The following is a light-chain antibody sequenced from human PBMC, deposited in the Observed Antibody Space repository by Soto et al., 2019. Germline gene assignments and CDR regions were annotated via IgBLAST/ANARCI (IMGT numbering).Light chain of an antibody. CDR3: QRYGSSPWT. V-gene: IGKV3-20*01. CDR1: QSVSSSY. CDR2: GAS. J-gene: IGKJ1*01. Sequence: EIVLTQSPGTLSLSPGERATLSCRASQSVSSSYLAWYQQKPGQAPRLLIYGASSRATGIPDRFSGSGSGTAFTFTISRLEPEDLAGYYCQRYGSSPWTFGQGTKVE.